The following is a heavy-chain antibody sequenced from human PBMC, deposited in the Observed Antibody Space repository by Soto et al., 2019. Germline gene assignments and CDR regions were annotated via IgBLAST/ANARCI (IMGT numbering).Heavy chain of an antibody. CDR2: IKQDGSEK. CDR3: ARHYCSGGSCLFGP. V-gene: IGHV3-7*01. CDR1: GFTFSDYW. D-gene: IGHD2-15*01. Sequence: EVPLVESGGGLVQPGGSLRLSCAASGFTFSDYWMTWVRQAPGKGLEWVANIKQDGSEKYCVDSVKGRFTISRDNAKNSLYLQMNSLRAEDTAVYYCARHYCSGGSCLFGPWGQGTLVTVSS. J-gene: IGHJ5*02.